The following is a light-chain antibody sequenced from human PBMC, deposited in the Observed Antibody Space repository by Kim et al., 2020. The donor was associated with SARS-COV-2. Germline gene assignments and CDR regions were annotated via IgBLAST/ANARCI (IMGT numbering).Light chain of an antibody. Sequence: PGERATLSCRASQSLSSNSLAWYQQKPGQAPRLLIYGASRRATGIPDRFSGSGSGTDLTLTISRLEPEDFAVYYCQQCASSPYTFGQGTKLE. V-gene: IGKV3-20*01. J-gene: IGKJ2*01. CDR1: QSLSSNS. CDR3: QQCASSPYT. CDR2: GAS.